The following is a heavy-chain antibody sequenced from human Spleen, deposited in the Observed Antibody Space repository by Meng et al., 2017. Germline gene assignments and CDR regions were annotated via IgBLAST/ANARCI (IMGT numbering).Heavy chain of an antibody. D-gene: IGHD6-13*01. CDR2: INPSGGST. J-gene: IGHJ4*01. CDR3: ARDEDISAAGYLFGDY. V-gene: IGHV1-46*01. CDR1: GYTFTSYY. Sequence: ASVKVSCKASGYTFTSYYIHWVRQAPGQGLEWMGMINPSGGSTSYAQKSQGRVTMTRDTSISTAYVELRGLTSDDTAVYYCARDEDISAAGYLFGDYWGHGTLVTVSS.